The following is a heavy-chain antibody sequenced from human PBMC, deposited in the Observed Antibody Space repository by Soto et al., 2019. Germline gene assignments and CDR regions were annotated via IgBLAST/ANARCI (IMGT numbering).Heavy chain of an antibody. V-gene: IGHV1-69*06. CDR1: GYSFSSHA. J-gene: IGHJ4*02. D-gene: IGHD6-13*01. Sequence: QVQLEQSGSEVKKSGSSVKVSCKASGYSFSSHAITWVRQAPGQGLEWMGGVIPVFGTPSYAQQFQGRVTISADKSTNTSYLELRSLRSEDTAVYYCARGGALSTSWYWGDGLDSWGQGTQVTVSS. CDR2: VIPVFGTP. CDR3: ARGGALSTSWYWGDGLDS.